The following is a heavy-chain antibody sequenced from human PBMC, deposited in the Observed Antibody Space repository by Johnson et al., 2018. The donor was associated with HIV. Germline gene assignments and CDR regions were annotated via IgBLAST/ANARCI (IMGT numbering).Heavy chain of an antibody. J-gene: IGHJ3*02. D-gene: IGHD1-26*01. V-gene: IGHV3-30*04. CDR3: AKERSGSYSGADAFDI. CDR2: ISYDGSNK. CDR1: GFTFSSYA. Sequence: VQLVESGGGVVQPGRSLRLSCAASGFTFSSYAMHWVRQAPGKGLEWVAVISYDGSNKYYADSVTGRFTISRDNSKDMLYLQMNSLRAEDTAVYYCAKERSGSYSGADAFDIWGQGTMVTVSS.